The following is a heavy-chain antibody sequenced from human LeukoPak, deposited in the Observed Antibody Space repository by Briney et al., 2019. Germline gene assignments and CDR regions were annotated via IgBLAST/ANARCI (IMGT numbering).Heavy chain of an antibody. CDR1: GGSISSYY. Sequence: SETLSLTCTVSGGSISSYYWSWIRQPPGKGLEWIGYIYYSGSTNYNPSLKSRVTISVDTSKNQFSLKLSSVTAADTAVYYCARGLRVDYWGQGTLVTVSS. CDR3: ARGLRVDY. J-gene: IGHJ4*02. V-gene: IGHV4-59*12. CDR2: IYYSGST.